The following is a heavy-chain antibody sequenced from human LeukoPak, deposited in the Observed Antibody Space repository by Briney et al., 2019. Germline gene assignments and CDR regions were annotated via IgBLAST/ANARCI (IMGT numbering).Heavy chain of an antibody. CDR1: GFTFSSYS. CDR2: ISSSSSTI. J-gene: IGHJ5*02. V-gene: IGHV3-48*01. CDR3: ARASITINPRDNWFDP. D-gene: IGHD3-3*01. Sequence: GGSLRLSCAASGFTFSSYSMNWVRQAPGKGLEWVSYISSSSSTIYYADSVKGRFTISRDNAKNSLYLQMNSLRAEDTAVYYCARASITINPRDNWFDPWGQGTLVTVSS.